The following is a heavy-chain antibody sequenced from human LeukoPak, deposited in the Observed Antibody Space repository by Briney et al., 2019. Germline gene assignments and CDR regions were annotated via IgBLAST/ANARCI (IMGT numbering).Heavy chain of an antibody. Sequence: PSETLSLTCTVSGGSISSYYWSWIRQPPGKGLEWIGSISYSGTTYYNPSLNSQFTISVDTSKNQFSLKVSSVTAADTAVYYCATDPDFWSGYYYFDYWGQGTLVTVSS. V-gene: IGHV4-39*07. CDR3: ATDPDFWSGYYYFDY. J-gene: IGHJ4*02. D-gene: IGHD3-3*01. CDR2: ISYSGTT. CDR1: GGSISSYY.